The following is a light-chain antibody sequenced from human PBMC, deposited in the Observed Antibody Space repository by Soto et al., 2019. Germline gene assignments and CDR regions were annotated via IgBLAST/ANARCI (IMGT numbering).Light chain of an antibody. V-gene: IGKV3-15*01. CDR3: QQYNSWLWT. CDR2: GAS. CDR1: QSVSSK. J-gene: IGKJ1*01. Sequence: EIGMTQSPATLSVSPGEGATLSCRASQSVSSKLAWYQQKPGQAPRLLIYGASTRATGIPARFSGSGSGTEFTLIISSLQSEDSAVYYCQQYNSWLWTFGQGTKVEIK.